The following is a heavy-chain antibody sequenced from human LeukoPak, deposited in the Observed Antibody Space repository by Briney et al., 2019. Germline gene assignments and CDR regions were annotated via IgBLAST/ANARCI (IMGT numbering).Heavy chain of an antibody. Sequence: ASVKVSCKASGYTFSGYYMHWVRQAPGQGLEWMGWINPNSGGTKYAQKFQGRVTMTRDTSISTAYMELTRLRSDDTAVYYCSTTHRAFDYWGQGTLVTVSS. CDR3: STTHRAFDY. CDR2: INPNSGGT. V-gene: IGHV1-2*02. J-gene: IGHJ4*02. D-gene: IGHD3-10*01. CDR1: GYTFSGYY.